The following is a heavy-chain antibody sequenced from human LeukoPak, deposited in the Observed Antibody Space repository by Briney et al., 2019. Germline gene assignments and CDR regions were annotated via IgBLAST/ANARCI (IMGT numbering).Heavy chain of an antibody. V-gene: IGHV3-23*01. CDR3: AKDLSGGGGDSFDI. D-gene: IGHD3-10*01. CDR1: GFTVSSNY. CDR2: ISGSGDGT. Sequence: GGSLRLSCAASGFTVSSNYMSWVRQAPGKGLEWVSVISGSGDGTYYADSVKGRFTISRDNSKNTLYLQMTSLRAEDTAVYYCAKDLSGGGGDSFDIWGQGTMVTVSS. J-gene: IGHJ3*02.